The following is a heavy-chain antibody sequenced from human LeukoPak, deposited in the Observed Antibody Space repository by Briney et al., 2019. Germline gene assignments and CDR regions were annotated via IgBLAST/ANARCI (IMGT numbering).Heavy chain of an antibody. D-gene: IGHD6-19*01. CDR1: GYTFTSYG. V-gene: IGHV1-18*01. CDR2: ISAYNGNT. CDR3: ARDIAVAANDAFDI. Sequence: GASVKVSCKASGYTFTSYGISWVRQAPGQGLEWMGWISAYNGNTNYAQKLQGRVTMTTDTSTSTAYMELRSLRSDDTAVYYCARDIAVAANDAFDIWGQGTMVTVSS. J-gene: IGHJ3*02.